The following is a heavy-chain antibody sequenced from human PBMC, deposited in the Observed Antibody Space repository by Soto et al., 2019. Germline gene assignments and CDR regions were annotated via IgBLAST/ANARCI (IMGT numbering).Heavy chain of an antibody. CDR2: INHSGTT. J-gene: IGHJ4*02. Sequence: SETLSLTCAVYGGSVSGYFWSWIRQHPGKGLEWIGEINHSGTTSYSPSLDSRVTTSVDTSKNQFSLRLSSVTAADTAIYYCARRYCSDSYCSYFDYWGRGTLVTVSS. CDR1: GGSVSGYF. CDR3: ARRYCSDSYCSYFDY. V-gene: IGHV4-34*01. D-gene: IGHD2-15*01.